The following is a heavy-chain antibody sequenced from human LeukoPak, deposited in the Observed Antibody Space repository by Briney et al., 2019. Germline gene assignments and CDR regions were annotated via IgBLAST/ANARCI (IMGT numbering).Heavy chain of an antibody. V-gene: IGHV3-30*04. J-gene: IGHJ6*03. CDR2: ISFDGSNK. Sequence: GGSLRLSCAASGFTFSTYAIHWVRQAPGKGLEWVAVISFDGSNKYYADSVKGRFTISRDNSKNTLYLQMNSLRADDTAVYYCARLSYGSGSYYKTTSHYYYMDVWGKGTTVTISS. D-gene: IGHD3-10*01. CDR1: GFTFSTYA. CDR3: ARLSYGSGSYYKTTSHYYYMDV.